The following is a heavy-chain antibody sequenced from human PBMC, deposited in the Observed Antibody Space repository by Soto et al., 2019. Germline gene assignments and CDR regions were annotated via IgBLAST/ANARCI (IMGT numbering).Heavy chain of an antibody. CDR3: ARASQFGELLIHY. D-gene: IGHD2-8*01. Sequence: EVRLVKSGGGLVQPGGSLRLSCAASGFSFKTYSMNWVRQAPGKGLEWVSYVSGGSKTINYADSVKGRFTISRDNAQNSLYLQMNSLRVEDTAIYYCARASQFGELLIHYWGQGTLVTISS. CDR2: VSGGSKTI. V-gene: IGHV3-48*04. CDR1: GFSFKTYS. J-gene: IGHJ4*02.